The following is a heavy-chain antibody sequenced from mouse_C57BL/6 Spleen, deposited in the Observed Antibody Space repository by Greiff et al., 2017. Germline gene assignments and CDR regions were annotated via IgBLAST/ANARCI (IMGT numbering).Heavy chain of an antibody. D-gene: IGHD1-1*01. CDR3: ARFDYGSSPYAMDY. CDR2: INPSSGYT. J-gene: IGHJ4*01. V-gene: IGHV1-4*01. Sequence: QVQLQQSGAELARPGASVKMSCKASGYTFTSYTMHWVKQRPGQGLAWIGYINPSSGYTKYNQKFKDKATLTADKSSSTAYMQLSSLTSEDSAVYYCARFDYGSSPYAMDYWGQGTSVTVSS. CDR1: GYTFTSYT.